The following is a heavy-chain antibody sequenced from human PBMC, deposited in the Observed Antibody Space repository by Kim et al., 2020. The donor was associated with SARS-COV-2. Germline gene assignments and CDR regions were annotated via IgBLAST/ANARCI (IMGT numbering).Heavy chain of an antibody. Sequence: SGPTLVNPTQTLTLTCTFSGFSLSTSGVGVGWIRQPPGKALEWLALIYWDDDKRYSPSLKSRLTITKDTSKNQVVLTMTNMDPVDTATYYCAHRRKGIAVWLGDAFDIWGQGTMVTVSS. CDR3: AHRRKGIAVWLGDAFDI. CDR1: GFSLSTSGVG. V-gene: IGHV2-5*02. J-gene: IGHJ3*02. CDR2: IYWDDDK. D-gene: IGHD6-19*01.